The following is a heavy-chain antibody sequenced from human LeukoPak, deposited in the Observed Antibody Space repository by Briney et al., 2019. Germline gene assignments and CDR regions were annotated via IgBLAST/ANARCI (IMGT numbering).Heavy chain of an antibody. CDR3: TLLLYSGDVNWFDP. Sequence: ASVKVSCKASGNTFTDYFVHWVRQAPGQGLEWMGWINPKSGGTDYAQRFQGRVTMTRDTSITTAYMELSRLTSDDTATYYCTLLLYSGDVNWFDPWGEGTLVTVSS. V-gene: IGHV1-2*02. D-gene: IGHD4-17*01. CDR2: INPKSGGT. J-gene: IGHJ5*02. CDR1: GNTFTDYF.